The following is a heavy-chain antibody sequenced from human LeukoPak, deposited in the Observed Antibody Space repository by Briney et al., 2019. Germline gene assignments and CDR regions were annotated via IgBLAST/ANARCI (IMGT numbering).Heavy chain of an antibody. CDR2: ISGSGGST. D-gene: IGHD3-22*01. Sequence: GGSLRLSCAASGFTFSSYAMSWVRQAPGKGLEWVSAISGSGGSTYYADSVKGRFTISRDNSKNTLYLQMNSLRAEDTAVYYCAKLWPKSIGDSSGYYYVWAGNFDYWGQGTLVTVSS. V-gene: IGHV3-23*01. J-gene: IGHJ4*02. CDR3: AKLWPKSIGDSSGYYYVWAGNFDY. CDR1: GFTFSSYA.